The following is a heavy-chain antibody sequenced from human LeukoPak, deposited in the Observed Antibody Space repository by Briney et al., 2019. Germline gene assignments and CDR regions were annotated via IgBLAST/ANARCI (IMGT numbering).Heavy chain of an antibody. Sequence: DSVKVSCKASGYTFTDYYMHWVRQAPGQGLEWMGWVHPRTSGTSSAQKFQGRVTMTRDTSISTAYMELSRLSSDDTAVYYCATRAVWTRYSGYDLDYSGQGTLVTVFS. D-gene: IGHD5-12*01. V-gene: IGHV1-2*02. CDR3: ATRAVWTRYSGYDLDY. CDR1: GYTFTDYY. J-gene: IGHJ4*02. CDR2: VHPRTSGT.